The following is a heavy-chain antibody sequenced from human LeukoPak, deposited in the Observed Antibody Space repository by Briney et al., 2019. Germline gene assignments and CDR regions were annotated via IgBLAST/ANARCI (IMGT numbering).Heavy chain of an antibody. D-gene: IGHD3-10*01. J-gene: IGHJ4*02. CDR2: MNGDGRII. CDR1: GFTFSTYW. V-gene: IGHV3-74*01. CDR3: AKELWFVNSYYFDY. Sequence: GGSLRLSCAASGFTFSTYWMHWVRQAPGKGLVWVSRMNGDGRIITYADSVRGRFPISRDNAKKTLYLQMNSLRAEDTAVYYCAKELWFVNSYYFDYWGLGTLVTVSS.